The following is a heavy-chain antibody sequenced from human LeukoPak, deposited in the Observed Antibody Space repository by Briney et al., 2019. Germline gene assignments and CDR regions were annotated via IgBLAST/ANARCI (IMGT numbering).Heavy chain of an antibody. J-gene: IGHJ6*03. CDR1: GGSISTIIYS. D-gene: IGHD6-13*01. CDR2: FYSGGST. Sequence: SETLSLTCTVSGGSISTIIYSWGWIRQPPGKGLEWIVNFYSGGSTYYNPSLKSRVTMSADTSKNQFSLKLSSATAADTAVYYCAKSRQLAKNSYFYYYMDVWGKGTTVTVSS. V-gene: IGHV4-39*01. CDR3: AKSRQLAKNSYFYYYMDV.